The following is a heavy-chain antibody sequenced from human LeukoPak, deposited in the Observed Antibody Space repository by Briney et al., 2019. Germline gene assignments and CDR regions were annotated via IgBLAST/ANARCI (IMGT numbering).Heavy chain of an antibody. D-gene: IGHD2-15*01. Sequence: ASVKVSCKVSGYTLTELSMHWVRQAPGKGLEWMGGYDPEDGETIYAQKFQGRVTMAKDTSTDTAYIDVSSLRSEDKAVYYRALGGGLRGWFDPWGQGTLVTVSS. V-gene: IGHV1-24*01. CDR1: GYTLTELS. J-gene: IGHJ5*02. CDR2: YDPEDGET. CDR3: ALGGGLRGWFDP.